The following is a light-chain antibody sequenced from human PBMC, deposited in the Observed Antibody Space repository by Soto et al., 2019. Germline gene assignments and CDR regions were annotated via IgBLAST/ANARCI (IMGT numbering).Light chain of an antibody. Sequence: QSVLTQPRSVSGSPGQSVTISCTGTSSDVGGYNYVSWYQQHPGKAPKLMSYDVSKRPSGVPDRFSGSKSGNTASLTISGLHAEDEADYYCSSYTSSSTWVFGGGTKVTVL. J-gene: IGLJ3*02. V-gene: IGLV2-11*01. CDR2: DVS. CDR3: SSYTSSSTWV. CDR1: SSDVGGYNY.